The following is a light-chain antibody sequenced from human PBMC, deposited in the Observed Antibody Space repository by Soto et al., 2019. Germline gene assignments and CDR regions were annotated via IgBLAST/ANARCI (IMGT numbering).Light chain of an antibody. CDR2: GIS. CDR3: QQYSSLPHT. Sequence: EIVLTQSPGILSLSPGERATLSCRATQSVTNSYFAWYQQKPGQAPRLLIYGISSRATDIPDRFSGSGSGTDFTLTISRLEPEEFVVYYCQQYSSLPHTFGQGTKLEVK. J-gene: IGKJ2*01. V-gene: IGKV3-20*01. CDR1: QSVTNSY.